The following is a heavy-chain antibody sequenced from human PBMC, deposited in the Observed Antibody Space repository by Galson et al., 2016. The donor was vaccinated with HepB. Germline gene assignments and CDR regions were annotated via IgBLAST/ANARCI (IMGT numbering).Heavy chain of an antibody. CDR2: ISSGSITI. J-gene: IGHJ6*02. Sequence: SLRLSCAASGFTLNSYDMNWVRQAPGKGLEWVSFISSGSITIYYADSVKGRFTISRDNAKNSLYLQMNSLRDEDTAVYYCAREIVGGPLRDDGDYRYYYYGLDVWGQGTTVTVSS. CDR1: GFTLNSYD. CDR3: AREIVGGPLRDDGDYRYYYYGLDV. D-gene: IGHD4-17*01. V-gene: IGHV3-48*02.